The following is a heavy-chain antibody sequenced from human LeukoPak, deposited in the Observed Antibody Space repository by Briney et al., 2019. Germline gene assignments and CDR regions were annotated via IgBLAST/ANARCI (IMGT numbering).Heavy chain of an antibody. V-gene: IGHV1-69*06. Sequence: SVKVSCKASGGTFSSYAISWVRQAPGQGLEWMGGIIPIFGTANYAQKFQGRVTMTEDTSTDTAYMELSSLRSEDTAVYYCATEDSSGHWGCWGQGTLVTVSS. CDR3: ATEDSSGHWGC. CDR1: GGTFSSYA. D-gene: IGHD6-19*01. J-gene: IGHJ4*02. CDR2: IIPIFGTA.